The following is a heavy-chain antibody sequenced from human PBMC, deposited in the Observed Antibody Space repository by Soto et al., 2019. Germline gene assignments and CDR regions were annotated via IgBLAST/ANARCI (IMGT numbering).Heavy chain of an antibody. CDR2: IYDNGNT. J-gene: IGHJ4*02. Sequence: QVQLQESGPGLVKPSETLSLTCTVSGGSITNHYWSWIRQPPGKGLEGIGYIYDNGNTNYNPSLKSRVTISVDTSRNQISLKLTTVTTSDTSFYYWTRANWYSEYWGQGTLVTGSS. CDR3: TRANWYSEY. CDR1: GGSITNHY. V-gene: IGHV4-59*11. D-gene: IGHD7-27*01.